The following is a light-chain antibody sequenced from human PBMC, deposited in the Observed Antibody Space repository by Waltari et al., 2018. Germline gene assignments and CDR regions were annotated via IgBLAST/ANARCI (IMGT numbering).Light chain of an antibody. CDR3: QSADSSSKFQV. Sequence: SYELTQPPSVSVSPGQTARITSSGDALPNQYAYWYQQKSGQAPVVIIYKDTERPSGIAERFSGSTSGTIVTLTISGVQAEDEADYYCQSADSSSKFQVFGGGTKLTVL. J-gene: IGLJ2*01. CDR2: KDT. CDR1: ALPNQY. V-gene: IGLV3-25*03.